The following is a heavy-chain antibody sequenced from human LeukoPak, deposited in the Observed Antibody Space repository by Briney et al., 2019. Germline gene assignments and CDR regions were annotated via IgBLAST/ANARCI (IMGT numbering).Heavy chain of an antibody. CDR2: IYYSGGT. J-gene: IGHJ4*02. CDR3: ARHYSGTYPFDY. D-gene: IGHD1-26*01. CDR1: GDSITNSNYF. Sequence: SETPSLTCTVSGDSITNSNYFWAWIRQPPGEGLEWIGTIYYSGGTYYNPSLRSRVTISVDTSKNQLSLRLSSVTAADTALYYCARHYSGTYPFDYWGQGTLVTVSS. V-gene: IGHV4-39*01.